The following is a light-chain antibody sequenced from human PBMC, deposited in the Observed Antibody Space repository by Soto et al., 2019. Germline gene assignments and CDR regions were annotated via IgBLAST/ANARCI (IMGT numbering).Light chain of an antibody. Sequence: EIVLTQSPGTLSLSPGERATLSRRASQSVSSSYLAWYQQKPGQAPRLLFYGASRRATGIPDRFSGSGSGTDFTLTISRLEPEDFAVYYCQQHGSSPPTFGHGTKVEIK. CDR2: GAS. J-gene: IGKJ1*01. CDR3: QQHGSSPPT. V-gene: IGKV3-20*01. CDR1: QSVSSSY.